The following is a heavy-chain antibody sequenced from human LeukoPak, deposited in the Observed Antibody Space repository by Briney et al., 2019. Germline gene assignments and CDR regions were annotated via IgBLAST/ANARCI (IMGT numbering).Heavy chain of an antibody. CDR1: GFTFSSYS. D-gene: IGHD1-1*01. J-gene: IGHJ2*01. Sequence: KPGGSLRLSCAASGFTFSSYSMNWVRQAPGKGLEWVSSISSSRSYIYYVDSVKGRFTISRDNAKNLLYLQMNSLRAEDTAVYYCARDLPDEVPSFDLWGRGTLVTVSS. CDR3: ARDLPDEVPSFDL. CDR2: ISSSRSYI. V-gene: IGHV3-21*01.